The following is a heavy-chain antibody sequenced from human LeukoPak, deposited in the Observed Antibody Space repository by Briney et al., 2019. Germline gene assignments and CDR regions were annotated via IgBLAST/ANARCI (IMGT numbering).Heavy chain of an antibody. CDR3: ARESTSRGYCTNGVCSSWAFDI. D-gene: IGHD2-8*01. J-gene: IGHJ3*02. CDR2: IIPIFGIA. CDR1: GGTFSSYV. Sequence: SVKVSCKASGGTFSSYVISWVRQAPGQGLEWMGRIIPIFGIANYAQKFQGRVTITADKSTSTAYMELSSLRSEDTAVYYCARESTSRGYCTNGVCSSWAFDIWGQGTMVTVSS. V-gene: IGHV1-69*04.